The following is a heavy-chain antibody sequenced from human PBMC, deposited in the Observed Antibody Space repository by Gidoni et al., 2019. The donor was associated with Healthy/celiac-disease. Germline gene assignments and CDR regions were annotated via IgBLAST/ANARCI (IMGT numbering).Heavy chain of an antibody. Sequence: EVQLVESGGGLVQPGGALKLSCAASGFTFIGSAMNWVRQASGKGLEWVGRIRSKANSYATAYAASVKGRFTISRDDSKNTAYLQMNSLKTEDTAVYYCTTPCCSGSYFPNQFYYYYMDVWGKGTTVTVSS. CDR3: TTPCCSGSYFPNQFYYYYMDV. J-gene: IGHJ6*03. D-gene: IGHD6-13*01. CDR2: IRSKANSYAT. V-gene: IGHV3-73*02. CDR1: GFTFIGSA.